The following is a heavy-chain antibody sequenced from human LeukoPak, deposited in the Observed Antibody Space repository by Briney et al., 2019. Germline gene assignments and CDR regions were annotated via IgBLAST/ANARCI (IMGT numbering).Heavy chain of an antibody. CDR1: GFTFSSYA. CDR2: VSGSGGST. Sequence: GGSLRLSCAASGFTFSSYAMSWVRQAPGKGLEWVSGVSGSGGSTHYADSVKGRFTISRDNSKNTLYLQMNSLRAEDTAVYYCAASLPNIVVVPATKGPFGYWGQGTLVTVSS. CDR3: AASLPNIVVVPATKGPFGY. D-gene: IGHD2-2*01. V-gene: IGHV3-23*01. J-gene: IGHJ4*02.